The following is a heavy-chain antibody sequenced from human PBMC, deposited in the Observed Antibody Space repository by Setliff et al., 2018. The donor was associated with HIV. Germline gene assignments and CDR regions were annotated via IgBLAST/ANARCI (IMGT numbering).Heavy chain of an antibody. CDR2: IFYTGST. J-gene: IGHJ6*03. CDR1: GDSITGHY. V-gene: IGHV4-59*11. D-gene: IGHD2-2*01. Sequence: SQTLSLTCTVSGDSITGHYWNWIRQPPGKGLEWIGNIFYTGSTNYNTSLKSRVTISVDTSKKQFFLKLSSVTAADTAVYYCVRGYCSSTTCYDDYYYMDVWGKGSTVTVSS. CDR3: VRGYCSSTTCYDDYYYMDV.